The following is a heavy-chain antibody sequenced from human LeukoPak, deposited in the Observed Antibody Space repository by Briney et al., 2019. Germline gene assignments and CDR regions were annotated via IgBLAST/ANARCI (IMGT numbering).Heavy chain of an antibody. V-gene: IGHV4-39*07. J-gene: IGHJ4*02. CDR1: GGSISSNSYS. D-gene: IGHD5-24*01. CDR3: ARVRWLQLGHFDY. Sequence: SETLSLTCTVSGGSISSNSYSWGWIRQPPGKGLEWIASMSYSGRTYYNPSLKSRVTISVDTSRNQFSLKLSSVTAADTAVYYCARVRWLQLGHFDYWGQGSLVTVSS. CDR2: MSYSGRT.